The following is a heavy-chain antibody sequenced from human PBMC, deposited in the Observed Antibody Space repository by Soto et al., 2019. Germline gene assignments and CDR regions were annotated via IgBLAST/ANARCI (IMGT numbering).Heavy chain of an antibody. CDR1: GYSFTSYW. Sequence: PGESLKISCKGSGYSFTSYWIGWVRQMPGKGLEWMGIIYPGDSDTRYSPSFQGQVTISADKSISTAYLQWSSLKASDTAMYYCARQWRSDSGGSYYYGMDVWGQGTTVTVSS. J-gene: IGHJ6*02. D-gene: IGHD2-15*01. CDR2: IYPGDSDT. CDR3: ARQWRSDSGGSYYYGMDV. V-gene: IGHV5-51*01.